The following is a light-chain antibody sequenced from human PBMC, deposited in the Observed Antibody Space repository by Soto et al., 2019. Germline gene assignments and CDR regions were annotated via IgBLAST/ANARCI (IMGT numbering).Light chain of an antibody. Sequence: IQMTQSPSSLSASVGDRVTITCRASQTMNSYVDCYQQKPGEAPKLLIYATSNLQSGVPSKFSGSGSGTDFALTITSLQAEDFATYYCQQLRSYPSTFGGGTKVDI. CDR3: QQLRSYPST. CDR1: QTMNSY. V-gene: IGKV1-9*01. CDR2: ATS. J-gene: IGKJ4*01.